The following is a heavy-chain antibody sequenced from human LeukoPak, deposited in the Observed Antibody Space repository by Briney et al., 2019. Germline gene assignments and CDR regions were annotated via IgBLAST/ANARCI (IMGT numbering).Heavy chain of an antibody. CDR1: GFTFSSYA. V-gene: IGHV3-30-3*01. Sequence: SLRLSCAAYGFTFSSYAMHWIRQAPGKGLEWVAVISYDGSNKYYADSVKGRFTISRDNSKNTLYLQMNSLRAEDTAVYYCARESGYSYGYGYYDYWGQGTLVTVSS. D-gene: IGHD5-18*01. CDR3: ARESGYSYGYGYYDY. CDR2: ISYDGSNK. J-gene: IGHJ4*02.